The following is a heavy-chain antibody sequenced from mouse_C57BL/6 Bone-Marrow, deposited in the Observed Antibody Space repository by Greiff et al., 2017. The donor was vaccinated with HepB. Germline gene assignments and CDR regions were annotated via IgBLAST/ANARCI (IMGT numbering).Heavy chain of an antibody. CDR1: GYTFTDYY. Sequence: VQLQQSGAELVRPGASVKLSCKASGYTFTDYYINWVKQRPGQGLEWIARIYPGSGNTYYNEKFKGKATLTAEKSSSTAYMQLSSLTSEDSAVYFCARDGGFYYDYDGVFAYWGQGTLVTVSA. V-gene: IGHV1-76*01. CDR3: ARDGGFYYDYDGVFAY. D-gene: IGHD2-4*01. J-gene: IGHJ3*01. CDR2: IYPGSGNT.